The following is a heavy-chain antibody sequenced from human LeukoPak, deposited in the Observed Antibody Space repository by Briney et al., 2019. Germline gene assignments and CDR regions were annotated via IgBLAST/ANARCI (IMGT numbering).Heavy chain of an antibody. V-gene: IGHV3-74*03. Sequence: GGSLRLSCEASGFTFSRYWMHWVRHAPGKGLMWVSRINSDGSATTYADFVKGRFTISRDNAKNTVYLQMNSLRVDDTAIYYCERDYGAWGQGTLVTVSP. CDR2: INSDGSAT. D-gene: IGHD4/OR15-4a*01. J-gene: IGHJ5*02. CDR3: ERDYGA. CDR1: GFTFSRYW.